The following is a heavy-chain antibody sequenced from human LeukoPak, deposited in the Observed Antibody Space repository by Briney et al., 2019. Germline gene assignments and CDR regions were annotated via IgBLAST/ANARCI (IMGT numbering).Heavy chain of an antibody. Sequence: SETLSLTCTVSGGSISSYYWSWIRQPPGKGLEWFGYIYYSGSTNYNPSLKSRVTISVDTSKNQFSLKLSSVTAADTAVYYCAREGRGCTNGVCYLWFDPWGQGTLVTVSS. J-gene: IGHJ5*02. CDR2: IYYSGST. V-gene: IGHV4-59*01. CDR1: GGSISSYY. D-gene: IGHD2-8*01. CDR3: AREGRGCTNGVCYLWFDP.